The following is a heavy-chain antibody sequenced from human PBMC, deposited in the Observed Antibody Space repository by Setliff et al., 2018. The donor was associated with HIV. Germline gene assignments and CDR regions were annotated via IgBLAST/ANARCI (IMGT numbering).Heavy chain of an antibody. V-gene: IGHV4-59*01. CDR1: GDSISRYY. Sequence: PSETLSLTCSVSGDSISRYYWSWIRQSPARGLEWIGYVYHSGTTNFNPSLKSRVTISVDTSKNQFSLKLSSVTAADTAVYYCARNPCSGGSCPDAFDIWGQGTMVTVS. CDR3: ARNPCSGGSCPDAFDI. J-gene: IGHJ3*02. D-gene: IGHD2-15*01. CDR2: VYHSGTT.